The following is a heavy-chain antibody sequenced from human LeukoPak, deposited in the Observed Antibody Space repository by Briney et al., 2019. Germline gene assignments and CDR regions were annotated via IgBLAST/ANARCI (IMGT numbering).Heavy chain of an antibody. J-gene: IGHJ4*02. CDR2: ISGSGGST. Sequence: GGSLRLSCAASGFTFSSYAMSWVRQAPGKGLEWVSAISGSGGSTYYADFVKGRFTISRDNSKNPLYLQMNSLRAEDTAVYYCAKGPFTVYSSSWYGGYYFDYWGQGTLVTVSS. D-gene: IGHD6-13*01. CDR3: AKGPFTVYSSSWYGGYYFDY. CDR1: GFTFSSYA. V-gene: IGHV3-23*01.